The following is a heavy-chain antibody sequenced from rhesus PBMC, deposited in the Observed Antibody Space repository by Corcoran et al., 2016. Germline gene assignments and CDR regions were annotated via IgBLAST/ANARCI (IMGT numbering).Heavy chain of an antibody. CDR3: ARQQSTGGDPYYFDF. D-gene: IGHD3-34*01. J-gene: IGHJ4*01. CDR1: GGYVHGCDY. Sequence: QAQLQESGPGPGKPPETLALTCPGPGGYVHGCDYLRWARQPPGQGLGWRGGGIGGIYGNRAPPYYNPSLKSRVTISRDSAKNQFSLKLSSVTAADAAVYSCARQQSTGGDPYYFDFWGQGVLVTVSS. V-gene: IGHV4-143*01. CDR2: IYGNRAPP.